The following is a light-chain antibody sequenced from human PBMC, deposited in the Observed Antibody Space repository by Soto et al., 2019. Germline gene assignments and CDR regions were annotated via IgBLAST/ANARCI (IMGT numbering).Light chain of an antibody. J-gene: IGKJ1*01. CDR1: QSVSSN. CDR3: QQYNNWPPTWT. CDR2: GAS. Sequence: EIVMTQSPATLSVSPGERATLSCRASQSVSSNLAWYQQKPGQAPRLLIYGASPRATGIPARFSGSGSGTEFTLTLSSLQFEDFAVYYCQQYNNWPPTWTFGQGTKVEIQ. V-gene: IGKV3-15*01.